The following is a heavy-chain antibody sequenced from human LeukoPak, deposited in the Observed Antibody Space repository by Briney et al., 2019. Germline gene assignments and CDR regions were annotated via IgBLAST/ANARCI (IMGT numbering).Heavy chain of an antibody. CDR2: ISAYNGNT. CDR3: ARDGGQQWLTNYYSYGMDV. D-gene: IGHD6-19*01. Sequence: ASVKVSCKASGYTFTSYGISWVRQAPGQGLEWMGWISAYNGNTNYAQKLQGRVTMTTDTSTGTAYMELRSLRSDDTAVYYCARDGGQQWLTNYYSYGMDVWGQGTTVTVSS. V-gene: IGHV1-18*01. J-gene: IGHJ6*02. CDR1: GYTFTSYG.